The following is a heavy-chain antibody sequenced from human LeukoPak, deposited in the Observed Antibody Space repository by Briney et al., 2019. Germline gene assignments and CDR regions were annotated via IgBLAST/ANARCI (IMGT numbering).Heavy chain of an antibody. V-gene: IGHV3-48*04. CDR2: ISSSGSTI. CDR3: ARDQPTVSR. J-gene: IGHJ1*01. CDR1: GFTFSTYT. D-gene: IGHD4-11*01. Sequence: AGGSLRLSCVASGFTFSTYTMHWVRQAPGKGLEWVSYISSSGSTIYYADSVKGRFTISRDNAKNSLYLQMNSLRAEDTAVYYCARDQPTVSRWGQGTLVTVSS.